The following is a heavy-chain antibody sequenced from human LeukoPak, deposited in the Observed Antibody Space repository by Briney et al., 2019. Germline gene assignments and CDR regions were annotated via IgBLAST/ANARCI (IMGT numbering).Heavy chain of an antibody. CDR3: EKVPGGAVAGGAFDY. CDR2: IRWNSGSI. Sequence: GRSLRLSCAASGFTFDDYAMHWVRQAPGKGLEWVSGIRWNSGSIGYADSVKGRFTISRDNAKNSLYLQMNSLRAEDTALYYCEKVPGGAVAGGAFDYWGQGTLVTVSS. CDR1: GFTFDDYA. J-gene: IGHJ4*02. V-gene: IGHV3-9*01. D-gene: IGHD6-19*01.